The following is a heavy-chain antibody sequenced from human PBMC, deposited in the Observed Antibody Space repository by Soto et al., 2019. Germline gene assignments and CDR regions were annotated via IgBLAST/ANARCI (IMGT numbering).Heavy chain of an antibody. CDR3: VRDRDPRWFDP. V-gene: IGHV3-11*01. Sequence: QLVESGGGLVKPGGSLRRSCEASGFIFSDFYMAWIRQAPGKGLEWVSYISSDGDSTYADSVKGRFTISRDNAKNSLYLQMNSLRVEDTAVYYRVRDRDPRWFDPWGQGTLVTVSS. J-gene: IGHJ5*02. CDR1: GFIFSDFY. CDR2: ISSDGDST. D-gene: IGHD3-10*01.